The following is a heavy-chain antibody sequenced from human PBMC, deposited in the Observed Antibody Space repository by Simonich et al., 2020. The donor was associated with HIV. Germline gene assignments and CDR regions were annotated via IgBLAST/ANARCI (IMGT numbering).Heavy chain of an antibody. Sequence: QLQLQESGPGLVKPSETLSLTCAVSGYSISSGYYWGWIRQPPGKGLEWIGNFYHTGSTYYNPSLESRVSISVDTSKNQFSLELSSVTAADTAVYYCASSTGSYGSGSYTDYWGQGTLVTVSS. CDR3: ASSTGSYGSGSYTDY. V-gene: IGHV4-38-2*01. D-gene: IGHD3-10*01. CDR2: FYHTGST. CDR1: GYSISSGYY. J-gene: IGHJ4*02.